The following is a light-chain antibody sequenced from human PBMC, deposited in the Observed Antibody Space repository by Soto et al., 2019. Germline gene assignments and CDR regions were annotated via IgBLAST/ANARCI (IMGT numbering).Light chain of an antibody. Sequence: DIQLTQSPSFLSASVGDRITITCRASQGISNYLACYQQKPGKAPNLLIYAASTLQSGVPSRFSGSGSGTEFTLTISSLKPEDFGTYYCQQVISDFVTFGGGTKVEI. J-gene: IGKJ4*01. CDR3: QQVISDFVT. V-gene: IGKV1-9*01. CDR2: AAS. CDR1: QGISNY.